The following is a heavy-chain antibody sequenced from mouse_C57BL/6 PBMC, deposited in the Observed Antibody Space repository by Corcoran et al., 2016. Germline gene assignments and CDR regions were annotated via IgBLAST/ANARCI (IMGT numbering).Heavy chain of an antibody. CDR1: GYTFTDYY. Sequence: EVQLQQSGPELVKPGASVKISCKASGYTFTDYYMNWVKQSHGKSLEWIGDINPNNGGTSYNQKFKGKATLTVDKSSSTAYMELRSLTSEDSAVYYCARDSSCWGQGTTLTVSS. J-gene: IGHJ2*01. V-gene: IGHV1-26*01. D-gene: IGHD3-2*02. CDR3: ARDSSC. CDR2: INPNNGGT.